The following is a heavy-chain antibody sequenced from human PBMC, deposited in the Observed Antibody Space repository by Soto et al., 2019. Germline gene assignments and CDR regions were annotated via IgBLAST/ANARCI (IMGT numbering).Heavy chain of an antibody. J-gene: IGHJ4*02. CDR2: ISGYNGNT. V-gene: IGHV1-18*01. CDR1: GYTFSNYG. Sequence: QVQLVQSGAEVKKPGASVKVSCKASGYTFSNYGISWVRQAPGQGLEWMGWISGYNGNTHYAQKFQGRVTMTTDTSTSTADMELRSLRSYDTAMCYCARDGSSSWPNFDYWGQGTLVTVSS. CDR3: ARDGSSSWPNFDY. D-gene: IGHD6-13*01.